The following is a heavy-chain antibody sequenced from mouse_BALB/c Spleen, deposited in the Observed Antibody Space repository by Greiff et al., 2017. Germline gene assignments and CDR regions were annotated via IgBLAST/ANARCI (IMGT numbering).Heavy chain of an antibody. CDR1: GFTFSSFG. CDR3: ARWNGSRTLDY. Sequence: VQLKESGGGLVQPGGSRKLSCAASGFTFSSFGMHWVRQAPEKGLEWVAYISSGSSTIYYADTVKGRFTISRDNPKNTLFLQMTSLRSEDTAMYYCARWNGSRTLDYWGQGTTLTVSS. V-gene: IGHV5-17*02. J-gene: IGHJ2*01. CDR2: ISSGSSTI. D-gene: IGHD2-2*01.